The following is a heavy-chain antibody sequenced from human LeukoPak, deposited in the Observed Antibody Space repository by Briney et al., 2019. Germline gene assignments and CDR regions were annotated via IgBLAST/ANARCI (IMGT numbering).Heavy chain of an antibody. CDR1: GYTFTSYG. V-gene: IGHV1-69*04. Sequence: GASVKVSCKASGYTFTSYGISWVRQAPGQGLEWMGRIIPILGIANYAQKFQGRVTITADKSTSTAYMELSSLRSEDTAVYYCARDPGSGWLSWGQGTLVTVSS. CDR3: ARDPGSGWLS. CDR2: IIPILGIA. D-gene: IGHD6-19*01. J-gene: IGHJ4*02.